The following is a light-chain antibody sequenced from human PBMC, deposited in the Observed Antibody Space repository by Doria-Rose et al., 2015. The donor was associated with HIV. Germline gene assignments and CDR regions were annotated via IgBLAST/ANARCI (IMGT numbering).Light chain of an antibody. CDR3: RQYGTSWT. CDR2: DGS. CDR1: QSFSSTY. Sequence: DIVLTQSPGTLSLSPGERATLSCRASQSFSSTYLAWYKQYPGQAPSLLIYDGSTRATGIPDRFSASGSGTDFTVTINRLEPEDFALYYCRQYGTSWTFGQGTKVEI. V-gene: IGKV3-20*01. J-gene: IGKJ1*01.